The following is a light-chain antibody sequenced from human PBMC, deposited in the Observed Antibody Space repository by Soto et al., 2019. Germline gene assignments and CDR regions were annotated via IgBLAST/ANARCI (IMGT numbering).Light chain of an antibody. CDR3: AAWNGSLNNVL. CDR1: GSSIGTNT. J-gene: IGLJ2*01. V-gene: IGLV1-44*01. Sequence: QSVLTQPPSASGTPGQRVTISCSGSGSSIGTNTVNWYRQLPRTAPKLLIYGDNQRPSGVPDRFSGAKSGTSASLAISGLPSDDEAEYYCAAWNGSLNNVLFVGGTKVTVL. CDR2: GDN.